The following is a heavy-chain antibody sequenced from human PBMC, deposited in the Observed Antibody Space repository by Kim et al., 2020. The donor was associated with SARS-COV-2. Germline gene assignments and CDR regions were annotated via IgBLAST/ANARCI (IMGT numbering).Heavy chain of an antibody. D-gene: IGHD6-13*01. CDR3: ARGASSSWSSYWYFDL. V-gene: IGHV6-1*01. J-gene: IGHJ2*01. Sequence: SQTLSLTCAISGDSVSSNSAAWNWIRQSPSRGLEWLGRTYYRSKWYNDYAVSVKSRITINPDTSKNQFSLQLNSVTPEDTAVYYCARGASSSWSSYWYFDLWGRGTLVTVSS. CDR1: GDSVSSNSAA. CDR2: TYYRSKWYN.